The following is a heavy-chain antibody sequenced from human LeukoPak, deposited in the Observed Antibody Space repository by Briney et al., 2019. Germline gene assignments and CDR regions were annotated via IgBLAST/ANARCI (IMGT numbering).Heavy chain of an antibody. V-gene: IGHV3-23*01. CDR1: GFTFSSYS. CDR2: ITETGDIT. J-gene: IGHJ2*01. Sequence: GGSLRLSCAASGFTFSSYSMNWVRQGPGKGLEWVAHITETGDITYHADSVRGRFTISRDNSKNTVYLQMSSLRGEDTAVYYCARSVTGYWYFDLWGRGTLVTVSS. CDR3: ARSVTGYWYFDL. D-gene: IGHD6-19*01.